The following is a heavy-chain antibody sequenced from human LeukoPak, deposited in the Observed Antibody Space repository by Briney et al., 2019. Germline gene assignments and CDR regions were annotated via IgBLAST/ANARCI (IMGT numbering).Heavy chain of an antibody. V-gene: IGHV3-11*01. D-gene: IGHD6-6*01. Sequence: GGSLRLSCAASGFTFSDYYMTWIRQAPGKGLEWVSYISTGNIIYYAASVKGRFTISRDNAKNSLYLQMSSLRAEDTAVYYCARDRTTYSSSSFDYWGQGTLVTVSS. CDR2: ISTGNII. CDR3: ARDRTTYSSSSFDY. CDR1: GFTFSDYY. J-gene: IGHJ4*02.